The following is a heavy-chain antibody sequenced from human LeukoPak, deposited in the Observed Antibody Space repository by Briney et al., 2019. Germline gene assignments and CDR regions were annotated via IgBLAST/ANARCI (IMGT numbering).Heavy chain of an antibody. Sequence: GGSLRLSCAASGFTFSSYGMYWVRQAPGKGLEWVSFIRYDGSDRYYADSVKGRFTISRDNSKNMMYLQMSSLRPDDTAVYYCARAFGWWSPDYWGQGTLVTVSS. J-gene: IGHJ4*02. D-gene: IGHD3-9*01. CDR1: GFTFSSYG. V-gene: IGHV3-30*02. CDR3: ARAFGWWSPDY. CDR2: IRYDGSDR.